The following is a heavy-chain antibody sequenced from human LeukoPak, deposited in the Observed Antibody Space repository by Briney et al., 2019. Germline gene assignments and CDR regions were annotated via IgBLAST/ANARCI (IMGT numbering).Heavy chain of an antibody. Sequence: GESLKISCQGSGYSFPSYWIGWVRQMPGKGLEYMGVLYPGDSDTRYSPSFQGQVTISADKSISTAYLQWSSLKASDTAMYYCARQDCTSTSCYDSLDYWGQGTLVTVSS. J-gene: IGHJ4*02. CDR3: ARQDCTSTSCYDSLDY. D-gene: IGHD2-2*01. CDR2: LYPGDSDT. V-gene: IGHV5-51*01. CDR1: GYSFPSYW.